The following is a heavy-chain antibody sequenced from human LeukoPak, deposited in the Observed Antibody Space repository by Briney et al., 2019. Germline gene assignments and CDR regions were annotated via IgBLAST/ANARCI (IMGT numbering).Heavy chain of an antibody. V-gene: IGHV3-7*01. CDR1: GFIFSTSW. D-gene: IGHD6-13*01. CDR2: IKQDGSEK. CDR3: ARASIVAAGDY. Sequence: PGGSLRLSCAASGFIFSTSWMSWVRQAPGKGLEWVAHIKQDGSEKYYVDSVKGRFTISRDNAKNSLYLQMNSLRADDTAVYYCARASIVAAGDYWGQGTPVTVSS. J-gene: IGHJ4*02.